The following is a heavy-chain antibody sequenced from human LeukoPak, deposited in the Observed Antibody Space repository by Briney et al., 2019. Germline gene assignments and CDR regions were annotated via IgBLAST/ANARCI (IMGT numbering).Heavy chain of an antibody. CDR3: ATSPLDSRYYFGY. V-gene: IGHV3-74*01. CDR2: ISSDGRSR. CDR1: GFRFNTFW. Sequence: GGSLRLSCAASGFRFNTFWMHWVRQVPGEGLVWVSCISSDGRSRDYADSVKGRFTISRDNAKDTLFLQMDSLRVEDTAVYYCATSPLDSRYYFGYWGQGTLVTVSS. J-gene: IGHJ4*02. D-gene: IGHD6-13*01.